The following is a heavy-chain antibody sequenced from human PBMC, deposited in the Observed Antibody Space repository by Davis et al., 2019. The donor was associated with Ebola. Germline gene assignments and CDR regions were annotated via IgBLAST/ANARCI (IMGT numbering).Heavy chain of an antibody. CDR2: IYPGDSDT. CDR1: GYSFTSYW. V-gene: IGHV5-51*01. D-gene: IGHD3-3*01. CDR3: ASLPIGDFWSGYYRY. Sequence: GESLKISCKGSGYSFTSYWIGWVRQMPVKGLEWMGIIYPGDSDTRYSPSFQGQVTISADKSISTAYLQWSSLKASDTAMYYCASLPIGDFWSGYYRYWGQGTLVTVSS. J-gene: IGHJ4*02.